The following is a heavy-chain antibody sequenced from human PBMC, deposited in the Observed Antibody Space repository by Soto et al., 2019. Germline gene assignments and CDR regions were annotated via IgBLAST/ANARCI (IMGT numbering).Heavy chain of an antibody. V-gene: IGHV4-31*03. CDR3: ARDGGEIAAAIDYYGMDV. Sequence: PSETLSLTCTVSGGSISSGGYYWSWIRQHPGKGLEWIGYIYYSGSTYYNPSLKSRVTISVDTSKNQFSLKLSSVTAADTAVYYCARDGGEIAAAIDYYGMDVWGQGTTVTVSS. CDR1: GGSISSGGYY. D-gene: IGHD6-13*01. J-gene: IGHJ6*02. CDR2: IYYSGST.